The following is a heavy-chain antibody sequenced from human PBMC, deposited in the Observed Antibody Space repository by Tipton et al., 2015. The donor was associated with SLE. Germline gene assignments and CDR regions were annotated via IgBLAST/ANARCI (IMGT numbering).Heavy chain of an antibody. CDR2: IFYTGST. J-gene: IGHJ4*02. D-gene: IGHD5-12*01. CDR1: DGSISSSNYY. Sequence: TLSLTCTVSDGSISSSNYYWGWIRQPPGKGLEWIGSIFYTGSTYHNPSLKSRVSFSIDTSKNQFSLKLNSVTAADTAVYYCARRHYSGPFDNWGQGTLVTVST. CDR3: ARRHYSGPFDN. V-gene: IGHV4-39*07.